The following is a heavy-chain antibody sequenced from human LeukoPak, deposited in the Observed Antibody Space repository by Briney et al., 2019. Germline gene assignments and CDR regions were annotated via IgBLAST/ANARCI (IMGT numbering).Heavy chain of an antibody. J-gene: IGHJ5*02. CDR1: GDTVSSNSAA. D-gene: IGHD1-14*01. Sequence: SQTLSLTCAISGDTVSSNSAAWNCIRQPPSRGLEWLGRTYFRDKWYNDYADSVRSRITIRPDTSRNQFSLQLKSVTPDDTAGYYCVMSLAAAGATWFDLWGQGTLVTVSA. CDR2: TYFRDKWYN. V-gene: IGHV6-1*01. CDR3: VMSLAAAGATWFDL.